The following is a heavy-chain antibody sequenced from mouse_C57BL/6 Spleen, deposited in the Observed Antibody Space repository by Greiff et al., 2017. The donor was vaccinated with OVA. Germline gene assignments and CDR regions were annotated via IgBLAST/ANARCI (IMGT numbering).Heavy chain of an antibody. CDR2: ISSGSSTI. V-gene: IGHV5-17*01. CDR1: GFTFSDYG. D-gene: IGHD1-1*01. J-gene: IGHJ3*01. Sequence: EVQVVESGGGLVKPGGSLKLSCAASGFTFSDYGMHWVRQAPEKGLEWVAYISSGSSTIYYADTVKGRFTISRDNAKNTLFLQMTSLRSEDTAMYYCARNEILRCRWFAYWGQGTLVTVSA. CDR3: ARNEILRCRWFAY.